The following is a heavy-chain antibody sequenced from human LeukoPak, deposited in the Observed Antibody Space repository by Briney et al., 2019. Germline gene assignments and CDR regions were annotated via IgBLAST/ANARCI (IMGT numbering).Heavy chain of an antibody. V-gene: IGHV3-11*01. J-gene: IGHJ5*02. CDR3: ARDRSEVLPTWFDP. CDR1: GFTFSDYY. CDR2: ISSSGSSK. D-gene: IGHD1-26*01. Sequence: GGSLRLSCAASGFTFSDYYMTWIRQAPGKGLEWVSYISSSGSSKYYADSVKGRFTISRDNAKNSLYLQMNSLRAEDTAVYYCARDRSEVLPTWFDPWGQGTLVTVSP.